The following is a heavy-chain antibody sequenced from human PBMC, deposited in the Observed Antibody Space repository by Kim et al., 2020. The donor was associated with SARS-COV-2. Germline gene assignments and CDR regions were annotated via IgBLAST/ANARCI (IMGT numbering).Heavy chain of an antibody. J-gene: IGHJ4*02. CDR2: IYPGDSDT. D-gene: IGHD4-17*01. CDR3: SRRPDYGGNLYYFDY. Sequence: GESLKISCKGSGYSFTSYWLGWVRQMPGKGLEWMGIIYPGDSDTRYSPSFQGQVTISGDKSISTAYLQWSSLKASDTAMYYCSRRPDYGGNLYYFDYWGQGTQVGVSS. V-gene: IGHV5-51*01. CDR1: GYSFTSYW.